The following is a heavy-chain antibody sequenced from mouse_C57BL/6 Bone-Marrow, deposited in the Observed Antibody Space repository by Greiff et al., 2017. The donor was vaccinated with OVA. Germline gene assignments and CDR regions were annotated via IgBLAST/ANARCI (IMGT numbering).Heavy chain of an antibody. CDR3: TRDRFFITTVVATYWYFDV. D-gene: IGHD1-1*01. CDR1: GYTFTDYE. J-gene: IGHJ1*03. Sequence: VQLQESGAELVRPGASVTLSCKASGYTFTDYEMHWVKQTPVHGLEWIGAIDPETGGTAYIQKFKGKAILTADKSSSTAYMELRSLTSEDSAVYYWTRDRFFITTVVATYWYFDVWGTGTTVTVSS. CDR2: IDPETGGT. V-gene: IGHV1-15*01.